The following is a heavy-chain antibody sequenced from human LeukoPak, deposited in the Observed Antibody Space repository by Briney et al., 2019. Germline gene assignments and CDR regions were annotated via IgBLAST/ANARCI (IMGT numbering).Heavy chain of an antibody. CDR2: FDPEDGET. CDR1: GYTLTELS. Sequence: ASVKVSCKVSGYTLTELSMHWVRQAPGKGLEWMGGFDPEDGETIYAQKFQGRVTMTEDTSTDTAYMELSSLRSEDTAVYYCATVPYYDSSLDYWGQGTLVTVSS. D-gene: IGHD3-22*01. CDR3: ATVPYYDSSLDY. J-gene: IGHJ4*02. V-gene: IGHV1-24*01.